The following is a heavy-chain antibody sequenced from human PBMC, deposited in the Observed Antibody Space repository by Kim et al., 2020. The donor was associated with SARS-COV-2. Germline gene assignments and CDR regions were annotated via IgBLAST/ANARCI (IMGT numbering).Heavy chain of an antibody. J-gene: IGHJ4*02. CDR1: GFTFGDYA. D-gene: IGHD6-13*01. CDR3: AKATGALVPHAAGY. CDR2: ISWNSGSI. Sequence: GGSLRLSCAASGFTFGDYAMHWVRQAPGKGLEWVSGISWNSGSIGYADSVKGRFTISRDNAKNSLYLQMNSLRAEDTALYYCAKATGALVPHAAGYWGQGTLVTVSS. V-gene: IGHV3-9*01.